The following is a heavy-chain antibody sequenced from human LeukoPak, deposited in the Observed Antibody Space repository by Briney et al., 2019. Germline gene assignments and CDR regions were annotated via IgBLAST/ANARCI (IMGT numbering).Heavy chain of an antibody. V-gene: IGHV3-30*01. CDR3: ARDYCELNSGSYPIDY. J-gene: IGHJ4*02. Sequence: GGSLRLSCAASGFTFSSYAMHWVRQAPGKGLEWVAVISYDGSNKYYADSVKGRFTISRDNSKNTLYLQMNSLRAEDTAVYYCARDYCELNSGSYPIDYWGQGTLVTVSS. D-gene: IGHD1-26*01. CDR2: ISYDGSNK. CDR1: GFTFSSYA.